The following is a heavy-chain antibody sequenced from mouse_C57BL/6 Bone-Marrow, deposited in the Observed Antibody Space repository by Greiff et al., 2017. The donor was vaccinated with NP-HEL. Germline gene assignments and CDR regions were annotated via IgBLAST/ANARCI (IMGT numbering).Heavy chain of an antibody. D-gene: IGHD3-2*02. CDR1: GYTFTGYW. V-gene: IGHV1-9*01. Sequence: VQLQQSGAELMKPGASVKLSCKATGYTFTGYWIEWVKQRPGHGLEWIGEILPGSGSTKYTEKFKGKATFTAVTASNTAYMQPSGLTTENSAIYYCARRDSSGYYWGQGTTLTVSS. CDR3: ARRDSSGYY. J-gene: IGHJ2*01. CDR2: ILPGSGST.